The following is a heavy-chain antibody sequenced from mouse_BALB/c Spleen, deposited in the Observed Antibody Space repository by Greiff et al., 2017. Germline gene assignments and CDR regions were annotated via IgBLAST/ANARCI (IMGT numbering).Heavy chain of an antibody. CDR1: GYTFTSYT. J-gene: IGHJ4*01. D-gene: IGHD2-1*01. V-gene: IGHV1-4*02. CDR3: AIYYGNFYYAMDY. Sequence: VQLQQSAAELARPGASVKMSCKASGYTFTSYTMHWVKQRPGQGLEWIGYINPSSGYTEYNQKFKDKTTLTADKSSSTAYMQLSSLTSEDSAVYYCAIYYGNFYYAMDYWGQGTSVTVSS. CDR2: INPSSGYT.